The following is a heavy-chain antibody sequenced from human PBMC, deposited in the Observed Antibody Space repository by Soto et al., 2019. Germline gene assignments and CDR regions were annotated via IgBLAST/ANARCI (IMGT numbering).Heavy chain of an antibody. D-gene: IGHD2-15*01. V-gene: IGHV3-74*01. J-gene: IGHJ3*02. CDR3: AGDRSGTLLVVVAAAGDAFDI. CDR1: GFTFSSYW. Sequence: GGSLRLSCAASGFTFSSYWMHWVRQAPGKGLVWVSRINSDGSSTSYADSVKGRFTISRDNAKNTLYLQMNSLRAEDTAVYYCAGDRSGTLLVVVAAAGDAFDIWGQGTMVTVSS. CDR2: INSDGSST.